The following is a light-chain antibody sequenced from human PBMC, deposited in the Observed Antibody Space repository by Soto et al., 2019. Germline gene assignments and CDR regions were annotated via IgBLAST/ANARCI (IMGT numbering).Light chain of an antibody. CDR3: QQRSNLPRT. Sequence: EIVLTQSPVTLSLSPGEIATLSCRASQSVSSYLAWYQQKPGQAPRLLIYDASNRATGIPARFSGSGSGTDFTLTISSLEPEDFAVYYCQQRSNLPRTFGQVSK. CDR1: QSVSSY. J-gene: IGKJ1*01. V-gene: IGKV3-11*01. CDR2: DAS.